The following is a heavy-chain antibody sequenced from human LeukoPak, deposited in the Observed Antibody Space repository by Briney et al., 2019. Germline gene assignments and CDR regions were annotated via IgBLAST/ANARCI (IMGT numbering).Heavy chain of an antibody. D-gene: IGHD6-19*01. Sequence: GGSLTLSCAASGSTFSSYAMSWVRQAPGKGLEWVSAISGSGGSTYYADSVKGRFTLSRDNSKNTLYLQMNSLRAEGTAVYYCAVQQWLVPKAYIVYWGQGTLVTVSS. CDR1: GSTFSSYA. V-gene: IGHV3-23*01. J-gene: IGHJ4*02. CDR2: ISGSGGST. CDR3: AVQQWLVPKAYIVY.